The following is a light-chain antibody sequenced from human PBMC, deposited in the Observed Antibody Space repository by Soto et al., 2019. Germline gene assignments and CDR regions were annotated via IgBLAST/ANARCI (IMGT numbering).Light chain of an antibody. Sequence: DIQMTQSPSSLSASVGDRVTITCRASQGIRYALGWYQQKPGTAPKRLIYGASILQNGVPSRFGGSGSGTEFTLTMSSLQPEDFATYYCLQYNSPPLTFGQGTKVEI. J-gene: IGKJ1*01. CDR1: QGIRYA. V-gene: IGKV1-17*01. CDR2: GAS. CDR3: LQYNSPPLT.